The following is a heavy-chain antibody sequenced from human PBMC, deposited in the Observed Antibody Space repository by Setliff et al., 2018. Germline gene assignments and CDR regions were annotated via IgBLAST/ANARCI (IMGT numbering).Heavy chain of an antibody. CDR2: IRDRPNIYTT. D-gene: IGHD2-21*02. CDR3: ARDHKTAEAYMDV. J-gene: IGHJ6*03. V-gene: IGHV3-72*01. Sequence: GGSLRLSCAASGFFFSDHYMDWVRQAPGKGLEWIGRIRDRPNIYTTEYAASVKGKFIISRDDAKNALYLQMNSLKIEDTAVYYCARDHKTAEAYMDVWGKGTTVTVSS. CDR1: GFFFSDHY.